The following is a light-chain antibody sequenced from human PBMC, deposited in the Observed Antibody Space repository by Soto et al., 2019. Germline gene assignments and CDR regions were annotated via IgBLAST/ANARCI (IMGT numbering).Light chain of an antibody. CDR2: GAS. Sequence: EIVLTQSPGTLSLSPGERATLSCRASQSVSSSSLAWYQQKPGQAPRLLIYGASSRATGIPDRFSGSGSGTDFTLTISRLEPEDFAVYYCQQYGSSGSTFGQGTKVEIK. CDR1: QSVSSSS. V-gene: IGKV3-20*01. CDR3: QQYGSSGST. J-gene: IGKJ1*01.